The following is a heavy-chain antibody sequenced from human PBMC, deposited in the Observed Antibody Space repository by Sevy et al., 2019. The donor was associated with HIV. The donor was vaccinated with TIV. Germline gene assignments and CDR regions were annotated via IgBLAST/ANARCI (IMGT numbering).Heavy chain of an antibody. D-gene: IGHD4-17*01. V-gene: IGHV3-30*02. J-gene: IGHJ6*02. Sequence: GGSLRLSCAASGFTFSSYGIHLVRQAPGKGLQWLTFIRNDGSTTYYADSVRGRFTISRDNSKNTLFLQMNSLRREDTAVYYCVKSPHPAVTTSYGMDVWGQGTTVTVSS. CDR3: VKSPHPAVTTSYGMDV. CDR1: GFTFSSYG. CDR2: IRNDGSTT.